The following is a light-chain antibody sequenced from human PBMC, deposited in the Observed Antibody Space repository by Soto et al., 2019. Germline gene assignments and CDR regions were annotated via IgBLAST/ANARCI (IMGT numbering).Light chain of an antibody. CDR2: SAS. CDR3: QQYNNWPPGT. CDR1: QSLSNN. V-gene: IGKV3-15*01. J-gene: IGKJ1*01. Sequence: DMVMTQSPATLSVSPGERATLSCRASQSLSNNLAWYQLKPGQAPRLLIYSASTRATGIPARFSGSGSGTEFTLTISSLQSEDFAVYYCQQYNNWPPGTFGQGTKVEIK.